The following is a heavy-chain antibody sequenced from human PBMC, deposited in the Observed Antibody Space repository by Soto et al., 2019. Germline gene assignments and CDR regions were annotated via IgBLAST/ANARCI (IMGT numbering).Heavy chain of an antibody. Sequence: GSLRLSCAASRFTLSTYTMNLVRQAPGKGLEWVSGIFQNGETFYTGSVKGRFTISRDDYKNMVYLQMDSLRADDTALYYCGSTYYNPSLKSRVTISVDTSKNQFSLKLSSVTAADTAVYYCARVSGRSGYSGYDYVFPPVNWFDPWGQGTLVTVSS. CDR1: RFTLSTYT. D-gene: IGHD2-21*02. J-gene: IGHJ5*02. V-gene: IGHV3-23*05. CDR2: IFQNGET. CDR3: GSTYYNPSLKSRVTISVDTSKNQFSLKLSSVTAADTAVYYCARVSGRSGYSGYDYVFPPVNWFDP.